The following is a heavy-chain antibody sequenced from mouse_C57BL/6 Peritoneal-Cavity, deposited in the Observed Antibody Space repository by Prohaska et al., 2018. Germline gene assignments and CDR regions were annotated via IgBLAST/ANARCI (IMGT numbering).Heavy chain of an antibody. CDR3: ARSYDYSAWFAY. CDR1: GFSLSTSGMG. Sequence: QVTLNESGPGLLQSSQTLSLTCYFSGFSLSTSGMGVSWIRQPSGKGLEWLAHIYWADDKRYNPALKSRLTISKDTARNQVFLKITSVDTADTATYYCARSYDYSAWFAYWGQGTLVTVSA. D-gene: IGHD2-4*01. V-gene: IGHV8-12*01. J-gene: IGHJ3*01. CDR2: IYWADDK.